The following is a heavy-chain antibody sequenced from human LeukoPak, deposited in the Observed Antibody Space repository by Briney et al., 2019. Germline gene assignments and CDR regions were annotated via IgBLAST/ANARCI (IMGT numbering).Heavy chain of an antibody. CDR1: GFTVSTNY. CDR2: LYSGGST. D-gene: IGHD3-10*01. J-gene: IGHJ5*02. CDR3: ARQMVRGVIYNWFDT. V-gene: IGHV3-66*04. Sequence: GGSLRLSCAASGFTVSTNYMGWVRQAPGKGLEWVSVLYSGGSTYYADSLKGRFTISRDSSKNTLDLQMNSLRAEDTAVYYCARQMVRGVIYNWFDTWGQGTLVTVSS.